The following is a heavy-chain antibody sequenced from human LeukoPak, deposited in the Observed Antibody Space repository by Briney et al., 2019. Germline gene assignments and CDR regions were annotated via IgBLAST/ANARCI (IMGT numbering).Heavy chain of an antibody. V-gene: IGHV3-33*01. J-gene: IGHJ4*02. CDR1: GLTFGSHG. CDR3: ARLKGSYFDS. Sequence: GTSLRLSCAASGLTFGSHGMLWVRQAPDKGLEWVALIWYDGSNKYYTDSVKGRFTISRDNSNNMPYLQMNSLRAEDTAVYYCARLKGSYFDSWGQGTLVTVSS. D-gene: IGHD2-15*01. CDR2: IWYDGSNK.